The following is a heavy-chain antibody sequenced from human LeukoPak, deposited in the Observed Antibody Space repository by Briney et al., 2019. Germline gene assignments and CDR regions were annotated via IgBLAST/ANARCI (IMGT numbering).Heavy chain of an antibody. Sequence: ASVKVSCKASGYTFTSYGISWVRQAPGQGLEWMGWISAYNGNTNYAQKLQGRVTMTTDTSTSTAYMELRSLRSDDTAVYYCARGEVRATTTYYFDYWGQGTLVTVSS. V-gene: IGHV1-18*01. CDR3: ARGEVRATTTYYFDY. J-gene: IGHJ4*02. CDR2: ISAYNGNT. CDR1: GYTFTSYG. D-gene: IGHD1-26*01.